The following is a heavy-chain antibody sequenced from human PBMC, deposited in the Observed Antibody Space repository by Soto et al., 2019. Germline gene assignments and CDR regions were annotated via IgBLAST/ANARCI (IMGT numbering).Heavy chain of an antibody. CDR2: IWYDGSNK. J-gene: IGHJ4*02. CDR1: GFTFSSYG. V-gene: IGHV3-33*01. D-gene: IGHD2-15*01. Sequence: GGSLRLSCAASGFTFSSYGMHWVRQAPGKGLEWVAVIWYDGSNKYYADSVKGRFTISRDNSKNTLYLQMNSLRAEDTAVYYCARDRPRISRESDIFDYWGQGTLVTVSS. CDR3: ARDRPRISRESDIFDY.